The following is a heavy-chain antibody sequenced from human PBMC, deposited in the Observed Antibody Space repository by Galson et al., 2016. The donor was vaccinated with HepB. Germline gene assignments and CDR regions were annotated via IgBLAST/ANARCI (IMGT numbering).Heavy chain of an antibody. CDR2: LNQDGSEK. CDR3: AKVLWFGESNPFDY. Sequence: SLRLSCAASGFSFNLYYMSWVRQVPGKGLEWVANLNQDGSEKFYMDSVRGRFTISRDNAKNSLYLQMNSLRAEDTAVYYCAKVLWFGESNPFDYWGQGTLVTVSS. CDR1: GFSFNLYY. V-gene: IGHV3-7*01. D-gene: IGHD3-10*01. J-gene: IGHJ4*02.